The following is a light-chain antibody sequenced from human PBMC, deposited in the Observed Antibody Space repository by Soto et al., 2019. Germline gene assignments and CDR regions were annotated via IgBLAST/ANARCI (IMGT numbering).Light chain of an antibody. J-gene: IGKJ1*01. CDR2: AAS. Sequence: DVQMTQSPSSLSASVGDRVTITCRASQSISRFLNWYQHKPGKAPELLMFAASNLESGVPSRFSGSGSGAEFTLTISSLQPDDFATYYCQQYNTYSRTFGQGTKVDIK. CDR1: QSISRF. CDR3: QQYNTYSRT. V-gene: IGKV1-5*01.